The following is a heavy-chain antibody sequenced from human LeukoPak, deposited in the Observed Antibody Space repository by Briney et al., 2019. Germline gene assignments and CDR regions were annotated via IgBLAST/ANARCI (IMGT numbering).Heavy chain of an antibody. CDR2: IIPIFGTA. V-gene: IGHV1-69*05. J-gene: IGHJ6*03. D-gene: IGHD6-6*01. CDR1: GGTFSSYA. Sequence: SVKVSCKASGGTFSSYAISWVRQAPGQGLEWMGRIIPIFGTANYAQKFQGRVTITTDESTSTAYMELSSLRSEDTAVYYCARVAARSYYYYYYMDVWGKGATVTVSS. CDR3: ARVAARSYYYYYYMDV.